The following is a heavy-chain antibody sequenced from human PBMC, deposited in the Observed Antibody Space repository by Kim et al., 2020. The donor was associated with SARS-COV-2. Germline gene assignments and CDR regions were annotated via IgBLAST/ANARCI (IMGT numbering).Heavy chain of an antibody. Sequence: SVKVSCKASGGTFSSYAISWVRQAPGQGLEWMGGIIPIFGTANYAQKFQGRVTITADKSTSTAYMELSSLRSEDTAVYYCARGGVYFDWSMGTWYFDLWGRGTLVTVSS. CDR3: ARGGVYFDWSMGTWYFDL. J-gene: IGHJ2*01. CDR2: IIPIFGTA. CDR1: GGTFSSYA. V-gene: IGHV1-69*06. D-gene: IGHD3-9*01.